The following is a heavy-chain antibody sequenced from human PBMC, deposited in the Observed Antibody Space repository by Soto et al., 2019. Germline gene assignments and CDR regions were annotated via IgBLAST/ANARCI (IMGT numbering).Heavy chain of an antibody. CDR1: GYTFTSYY. Sequence: ASVKVSCKASGYTFTSYYMHGVRQAPGQGLEWMGIINPSGGSTSYAQKFQGRVTMTRDTSTSTVYMELSSLRSEDTAVYYCASAMITFGGVIALDAFDIWGQGTMVTVSS. J-gene: IGHJ3*02. V-gene: IGHV1-46*03. CDR2: INPSGGST. D-gene: IGHD3-16*02. CDR3: ASAMITFGGVIALDAFDI.